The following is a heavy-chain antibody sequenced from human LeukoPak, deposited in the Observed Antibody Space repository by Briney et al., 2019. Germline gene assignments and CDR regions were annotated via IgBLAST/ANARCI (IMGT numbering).Heavy chain of an antibody. V-gene: IGHV4-34*01. Sequence: PSETLSLTCAVYGGSFSGYYWSWIRQPPGKGLEWIGEINHSGSTNYNPSLKSRVTISVDTSKNQFSLKLSSVTAADTAVYYCARAYYDFWSGYQLLFDYWGQGTLVTVSS. D-gene: IGHD3-3*01. CDR1: GGSFSGYY. CDR3: ARAYYDFWSGYQLLFDY. J-gene: IGHJ4*02. CDR2: INHSGST.